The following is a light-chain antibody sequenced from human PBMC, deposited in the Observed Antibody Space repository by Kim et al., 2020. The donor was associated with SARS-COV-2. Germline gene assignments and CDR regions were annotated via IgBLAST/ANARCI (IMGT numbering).Light chain of an antibody. CDR2: AAS. Sequence: TYEGDRVTITCRATQGISSWLAWYQQKRGKAPKLLIDAASTLQSGIPSRFSGSGSGTDFTLTISSLQPEDFATYDCQQANSFPLTFGGGTKVDIK. CDR3: QQANSFPLT. V-gene: IGKV1D-12*01. J-gene: IGKJ4*02. CDR1: QGISSW.